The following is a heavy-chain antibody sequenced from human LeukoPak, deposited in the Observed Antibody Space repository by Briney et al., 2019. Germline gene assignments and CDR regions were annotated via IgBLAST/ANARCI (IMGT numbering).Heavy chain of an antibody. D-gene: IGHD5-18*01. V-gene: IGHV4-31*03. Sequence: TSETPSLTCTVSGGSISSGGYYWSWIRQHPGKGLEWIGYIYYSGSTYYNPSLKSRVTISVDTSKNQFSLKLSSVTAADMAVYYCARGDTAMGYYFDYWGQGTLVTVSS. CDR2: IYYSGST. J-gene: IGHJ4*02. CDR1: GGSISSGGYY. CDR3: ARGDTAMGYYFDY.